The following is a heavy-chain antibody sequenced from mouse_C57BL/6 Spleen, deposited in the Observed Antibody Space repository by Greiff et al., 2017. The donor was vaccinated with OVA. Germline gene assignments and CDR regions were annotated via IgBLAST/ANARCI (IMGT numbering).Heavy chain of an antibody. J-gene: IGHJ1*03. V-gene: IGHV1-61*01. Sequence: QVQLQQPGAELVRPGSSVKLSCKASGYTFTSYWMDWVKQRPGQGLEWIGNIYPSDSETHYNQKFKDKATLTVDKSSSTAYMQLSSLTSEDSAVYYCARENDIRGYFDVWGTGTTVTVSS. CDR3: ARENDIRGYFDV. CDR1: GYTFTSYW. CDR2: IYPSDSET. D-gene: IGHD1-1*01.